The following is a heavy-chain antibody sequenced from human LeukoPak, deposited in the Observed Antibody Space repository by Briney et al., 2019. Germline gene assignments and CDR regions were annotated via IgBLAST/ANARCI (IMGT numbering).Heavy chain of an antibody. Sequence: EASVKVSCKASGYTFTGYYMHWVRQAPGQGLEWMGWINPNSGGTNYAQKFQGWVTMTRDTSISTAYMELSRLRSDDTAVYYCAREGPGGIAAAGTEGLDYWGQGTLVTVSS. V-gene: IGHV1-2*04. CDR3: AREGPGGIAAAGTEGLDY. D-gene: IGHD6-13*01. CDR2: INPNSGGT. J-gene: IGHJ4*02. CDR1: GYTFTGYY.